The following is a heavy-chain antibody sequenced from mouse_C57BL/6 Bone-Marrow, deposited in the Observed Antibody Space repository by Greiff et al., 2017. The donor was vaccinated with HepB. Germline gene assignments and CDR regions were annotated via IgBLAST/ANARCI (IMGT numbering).Heavy chain of an antibody. D-gene: IGHD2-1*01. CDR1: GYTFTSYT. Sequence: QVQLKRSGAELARPGASVKMSCKASGYTFTSYTMHWVKQRPGQGLEWIGYINPSSGYTKYNQKFKDKATLTADKSSSTAYMQLSSLTSEDSAVYYCARAPYGNYPYYYAMDYWGQGTSVTVSS. CDR2: INPSSGYT. CDR3: ARAPYGNYPYYYAMDY. V-gene: IGHV1-4*01. J-gene: IGHJ4*01.